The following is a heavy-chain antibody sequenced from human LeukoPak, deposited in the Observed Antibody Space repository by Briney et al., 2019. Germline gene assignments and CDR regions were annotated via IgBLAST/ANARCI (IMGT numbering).Heavy chain of an antibody. Sequence: GGSLRLSCAASGFTFSSDAMSWVRQAPGKGLEWVSAISGSGGSTYYADSVKGRFTISRDNSKNSLYLQMNSLRAEDTAVYYCAELGITMIGGVWGKGTTVTISS. V-gene: IGHV3-23*01. J-gene: IGHJ6*04. CDR1: GFTFSSDA. D-gene: IGHD3-10*02. CDR2: ISGSGGST. CDR3: AELGITMIGGV.